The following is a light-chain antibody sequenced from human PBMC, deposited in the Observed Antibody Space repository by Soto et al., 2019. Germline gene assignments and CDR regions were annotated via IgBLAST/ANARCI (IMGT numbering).Light chain of an antibody. CDR1: RSLSSIY. J-gene: IGKJ4*01. Sequence: EIVLTQSPATLSLSPGERATLSCGASRSLSSIYLAWYQQKPGLAPRLVIYDASSRATGIPDRFSGSGSGTDFTLTINRLEPEDFAVYYCQQYDNLITFGGGTKVESK. CDR3: QQYDNLIT. CDR2: DAS. V-gene: IGKV3D-20*01.